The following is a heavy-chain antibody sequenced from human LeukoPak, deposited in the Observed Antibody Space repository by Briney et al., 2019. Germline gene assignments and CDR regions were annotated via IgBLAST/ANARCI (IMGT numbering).Heavy chain of an antibody. V-gene: IGHV3-74*01. J-gene: IGHJ3*01. CDR1: GLTFSNFW. D-gene: IGHD4-11*01. CDR2: INTAVST. CDR3: ASFRDTDY. Sequence: GVLRLSCEVSGLTFSNFWMHWVRQTPGQGLVCFCPINTAVSTVYADPVKGRFAMSRDNPKNMVYLQMTSLRTEDTAVYYCASFRDTDYWGRGTMVTVSS.